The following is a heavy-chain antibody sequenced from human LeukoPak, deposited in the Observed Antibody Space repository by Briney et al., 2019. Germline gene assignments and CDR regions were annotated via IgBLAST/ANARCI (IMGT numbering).Heavy chain of an antibody. J-gene: IGHJ4*02. D-gene: IGHD2-2*02. V-gene: IGHV3-53*01. CDR1: GFTVSSNY. CDR2: IYSGGST. Sequence: PGGSLRLSCAASGFTVSSNYMSWVRQAPGKGLEWVSVIYSGGSTYYADSVKGRFTISRDNSKNTLYLQMNSLRAEDTAVYYCATDIVVVPAAIPVYHFDYWGQGTLVTVSS. CDR3: ATDIVVVPAAIPVYHFDY.